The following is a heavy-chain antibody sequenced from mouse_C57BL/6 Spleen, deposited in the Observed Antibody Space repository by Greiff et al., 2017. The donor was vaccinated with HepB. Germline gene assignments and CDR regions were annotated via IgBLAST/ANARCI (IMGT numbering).Heavy chain of an antibody. D-gene: IGHD2-4*01. CDR2: ISSGSSTI. V-gene: IGHV5-17*01. CDR3: ATDDYDRFAY. J-gene: IGHJ3*01. CDR1: GFTFSDYG. Sequence: EVQLVESGGGLVKPGGSLKLSCAASGFTFSDYGMHWVRQAPEKGLEWVAYISSGSSTIYYADTVKGRFTISRDNAKNTLFLQMTSLRSEDTAMYYCATDDYDRFAYWGQGTLVTVSA.